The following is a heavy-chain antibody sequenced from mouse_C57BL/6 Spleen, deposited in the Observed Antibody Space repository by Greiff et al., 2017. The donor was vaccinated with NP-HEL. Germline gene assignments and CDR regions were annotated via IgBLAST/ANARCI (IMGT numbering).Heavy chain of an antibody. CDR2: ISSGGSYT. V-gene: IGHV5-6*01. CDR1: GFTFSSYG. J-gene: IGHJ2*01. Sequence: EVQGVESGGDLVKPGGSLKLSCAASGFTFSSYGMSWVRPTPDKRLEWVATISSGGSYTYYPDSGKGRFTISRDYAKNTLYLQMSSLKSEDTAMFYGARHSITTVVARGDDFDYWGQGTTLTDSS. CDR3: ARHSITTVVARGDDFDY. D-gene: IGHD1-1*01.